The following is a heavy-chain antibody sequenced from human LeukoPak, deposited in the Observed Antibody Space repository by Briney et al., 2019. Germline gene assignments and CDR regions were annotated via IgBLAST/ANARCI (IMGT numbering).Heavy chain of an antibody. CDR1: GFTFSSYA. Sequence: GGSLRLSCAASGFTFSSYAMSWVRQAPGKGLEWVSAISGSGGGLSTYYADSVKGRFTISRDNSKNTLYLQMNSLRAEDTAVYYCAKAATYYDISTDLYYYYGMDVWGQGTTVTVSS. J-gene: IGHJ6*02. CDR3: AKAATYYDISTDLYYYYGMDV. CDR2: ISGSGGGLST. D-gene: IGHD3-9*01. V-gene: IGHV3-23*01.